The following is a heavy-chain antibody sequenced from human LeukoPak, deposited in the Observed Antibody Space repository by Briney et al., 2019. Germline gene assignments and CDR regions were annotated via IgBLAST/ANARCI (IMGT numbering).Heavy chain of an antibody. CDR3: ASGRVVPYYFDY. Sequence: SETLSLTCTVSGGSISSGGYYWSWIRQHPGKGLEWIGYIYYSGSTYYNPSLKSRVTISVDTSKNQFSLKLSSVTAADTAVYYCASGRVVPYYFDYWGQGTLVTVSS. CDR2: IYYSGST. D-gene: IGHD3-3*01. V-gene: IGHV4-31*03. CDR1: GGSISSGGYY. J-gene: IGHJ4*02.